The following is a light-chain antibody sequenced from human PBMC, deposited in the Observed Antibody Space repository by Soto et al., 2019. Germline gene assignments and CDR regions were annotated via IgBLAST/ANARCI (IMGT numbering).Light chain of an antibody. Sequence: QSALTQPASVSGSPGQSITISCTGTSSDVGGYNYVSWYQQHPGKAPKLMIYDVSNRPSGVSNRFSGSKSGNTASLTISGLQAEDEADCYCSSYTSSSTLEGVFGTGTKVTVL. CDR2: DVS. J-gene: IGLJ1*01. CDR1: SSDVGGYNY. CDR3: SSYTSSSTLEGV. V-gene: IGLV2-14*01.